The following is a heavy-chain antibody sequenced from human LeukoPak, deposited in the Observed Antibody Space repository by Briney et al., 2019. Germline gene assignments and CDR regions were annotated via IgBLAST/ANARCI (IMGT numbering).Heavy chain of an antibody. CDR1: GYTFTGYY. Sequence: ASVKVSCKASGYTFTGYYMHWVRQAPGQGLEWMGRINPNSGGTNYTQKFQGRVTMTRDTSISTAYMELSRLRSDDTAVYYCAREGRSSSSFDPWGQGTLVTVSS. CDR3: AREGRSSSSFDP. J-gene: IGHJ5*02. CDR2: INPNSGGT. V-gene: IGHV1-2*06. D-gene: IGHD6-13*01.